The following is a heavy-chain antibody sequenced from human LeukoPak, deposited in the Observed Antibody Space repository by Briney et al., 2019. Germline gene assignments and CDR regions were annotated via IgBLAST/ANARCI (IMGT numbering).Heavy chain of an antibody. D-gene: IGHD6-19*01. J-gene: IGHJ4*02. CDR1: GGSFSGYY. Sequence: SETLSLTCAVYGGSFSGYYWSWIRQPPGKGLEWIGEINHSGSTNYNPSLKSRVTISVDTSKNQFSLKLSSVTAADTAVYYCARRSSSGWYYFDYWGQGTLVTVSS. CDR3: ARRSSSGWYYFDY. V-gene: IGHV4-34*01. CDR2: INHSGST.